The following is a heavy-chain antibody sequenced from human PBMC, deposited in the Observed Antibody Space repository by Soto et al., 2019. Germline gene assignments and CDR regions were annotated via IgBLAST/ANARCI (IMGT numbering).Heavy chain of an antibody. D-gene: IGHD2-8*01. CDR2: ISGSGHYT. CDR3: AKAGYCTTTTSRERGAFEY. J-gene: IGHJ4*01. CDR1: GFTFSSYA. V-gene: IGHV3-23*01. Sequence: EVQLLESGGGLVQPGGSLRLSCAASGFTFSSYAMGWVRQAPGEGLEWVSIISGSGHYTNHADSVKGRFTISRDNSKNTLYLQMNSLRAEDTAVYFCAKAGYCTTTTSRERGAFEYWGHGTLVTVSS.